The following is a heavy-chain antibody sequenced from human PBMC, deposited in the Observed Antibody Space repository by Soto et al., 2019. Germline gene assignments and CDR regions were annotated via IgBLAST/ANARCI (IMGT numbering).Heavy chain of an antibody. V-gene: IGHV3-30*18. CDR1: GFTFSNYG. D-gene: IGHD3-22*01. J-gene: IGHJ3*02. Sequence: QVQLVESGGGVVQPGRSLSLSCVASGFTFSNYGMHWVRQAPGKGLEWVAVISYDGSNKWYADSVKGRFTSTRDNSKNTLYLQMDSLRAEDTAVYYCAKGGAMIVVADALDIWGQGTMVSVSS. CDR2: ISYDGSNK. CDR3: AKGGAMIVVADALDI.